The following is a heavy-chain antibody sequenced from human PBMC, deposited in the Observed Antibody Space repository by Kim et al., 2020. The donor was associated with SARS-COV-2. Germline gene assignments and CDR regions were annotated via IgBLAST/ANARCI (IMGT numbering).Heavy chain of an antibody. D-gene: IGHD3-16*02. J-gene: IGHJ5*02. CDR3: ARQGDDYIWGSYRPNWFDP. V-gene: IGHV4-39*01. Sequence: SRVTISGETSKNQFSLKLSSVTAADTAVYYCARQGDDYIWGSYRPNWFDPWGQGTLVTVSS.